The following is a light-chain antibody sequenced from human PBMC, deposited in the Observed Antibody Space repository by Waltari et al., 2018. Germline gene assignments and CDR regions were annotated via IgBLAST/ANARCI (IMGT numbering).Light chain of an antibody. CDR2: WAS. J-gene: IGKJ1*01. Sequence: DIVMTQSPDSLAVSLGERATINCKSSQSVLYSSDNRNYLAWYQQKPGQPPKLLIYWASTRESGVPDRFSGSGSGTDFTLTISSLQAEDVSVYYCQQYYSSPLTFGRGTKVEIK. V-gene: IGKV4-1*01. CDR1: QSVLYSSDNRNY. CDR3: QQYYSSPLT.